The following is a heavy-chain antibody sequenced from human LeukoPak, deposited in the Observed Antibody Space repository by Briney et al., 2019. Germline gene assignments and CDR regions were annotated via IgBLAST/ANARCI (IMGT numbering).Heavy chain of an antibody. CDR1: GFTFSTYA. J-gene: IGHJ4*02. V-gene: IGHV3-30-3*01. Sequence: SGGSLRLSCAASGFTFSTYALHWVRQAPGKGLEWVAVISYDGGNKYYADSVKGRFTISRDNSKNTLYLQMNSLRAEDTAVYYCARDTGTHLFDYWGQGTLVTVSS. CDR3: ARDTGTHLFDY. CDR2: ISYDGGNK. D-gene: IGHD2-8*02.